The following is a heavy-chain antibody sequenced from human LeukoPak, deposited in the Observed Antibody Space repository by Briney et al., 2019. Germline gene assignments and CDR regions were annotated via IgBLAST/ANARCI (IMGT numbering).Heavy chain of an antibody. CDR1: GGSFSGYY. CDR2: ISSSGSTI. J-gene: IGHJ4*02. CDR3: ARGVGLTQGGAFDF. V-gene: IGHV3-11*01. D-gene: IGHD3-16*01. Sequence: LSLTCAVYGGSFSGYYWSWIRQAPGKGLEWVSYISSSGSTIYYADSVKGRFTISRDNAKNSLYLQMNSLRAEDTAVYYCARGVGLTQGGAFDFWGQGTLVTASS.